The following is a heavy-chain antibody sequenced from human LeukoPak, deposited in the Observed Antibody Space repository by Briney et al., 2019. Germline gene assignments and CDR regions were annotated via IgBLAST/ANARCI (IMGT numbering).Heavy chain of an antibody. CDR3: ARDRDYGGIIDAFDI. D-gene: IGHD4-23*01. Sequence: ASVKVSCKASGYTFTGYYMHWVRQAPGQGLEWMGWINPNSGGTNYAQKFQGWVTMTRDTSISTAYMELSSLRSEDTAVYYCARDRDYGGIIDAFDIWGQGTMVTVSS. CDR1: GYTFTGYY. V-gene: IGHV1-2*04. J-gene: IGHJ3*02. CDR2: INPNSGGT.